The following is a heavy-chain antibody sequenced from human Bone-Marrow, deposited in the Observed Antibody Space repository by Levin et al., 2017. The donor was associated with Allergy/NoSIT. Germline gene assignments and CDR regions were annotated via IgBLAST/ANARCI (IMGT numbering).Heavy chain of an antibody. CDR1: GFSFSTYW. CDR2: INQNGSQK. J-gene: IGHJ4*02. Sequence: PGGSLRLSCAASGFSFSTYWMAWVRQAPGKGLEGVANINQNGSQKYYVDSVKGRFTISRDNAKNSVYLQMNSLRAEDTAVYYCARKGLPDYWGQGTLVAVSS. V-gene: IGHV3-7*01. CDR3: ARKGLPDY.